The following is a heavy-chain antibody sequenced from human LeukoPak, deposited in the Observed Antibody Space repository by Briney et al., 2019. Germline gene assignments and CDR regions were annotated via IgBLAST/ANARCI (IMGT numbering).Heavy chain of an antibody. CDR1: GGSISSYY. J-gene: IGHJ4*02. Sequence: SETLSLTCTVSGGSISSYYWSWIRQPPGKGLEWIGYIYYSGSTNYNPSLKSRVTISVDTSKNQFSLKLSSVTAADTAVYYCARVHYYDSSGYYPLFDYWGQGTLVTVSS. CDR2: IYYSGST. V-gene: IGHV4-59*01. CDR3: ARVHYYDSSGYYPLFDY. D-gene: IGHD3-22*01.